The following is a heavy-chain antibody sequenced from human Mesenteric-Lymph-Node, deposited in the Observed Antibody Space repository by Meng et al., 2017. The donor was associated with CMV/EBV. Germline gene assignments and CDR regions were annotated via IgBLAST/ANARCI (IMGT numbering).Heavy chain of an antibody. J-gene: IGHJ4*02. Sequence: NVACNAAGYIFTNFEMHWVHQAAGQGLEWLGIINASSGTTNYAQKLLARITMTRDTSTSTVYMELSSLRSENTAIYYCALARAISPFWGQGTLVTVSS. CDR3: ALARAISPF. CDR2: INASSGTT. V-gene: IGHV1-46*01. CDR1: GYIFTNFE. D-gene: IGHD1-26*01.